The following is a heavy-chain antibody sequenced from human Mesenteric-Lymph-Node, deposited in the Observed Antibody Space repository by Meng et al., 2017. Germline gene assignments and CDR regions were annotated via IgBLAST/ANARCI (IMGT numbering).Heavy chain of an antibody. V-gene: IGHV3-48*03. CDR2: ISSSGSTI. Sequence: GGSLRLSCAASGFTFSSYEMNWVRQAPGKGLEWVSYISSSGSTIYYADSVKGRFTISRDNSKNTLYLQMNSLRAEDTAVYYCAGIAVAGRSIYYYYYGMDVWGQGTTVTVSS. D-gene: IGHD6-19*01. J-gene: IGHJ6*02. CDR3: AGIAVAGRSIYYYYYGMDV. CDR1: GFTFSSYE.